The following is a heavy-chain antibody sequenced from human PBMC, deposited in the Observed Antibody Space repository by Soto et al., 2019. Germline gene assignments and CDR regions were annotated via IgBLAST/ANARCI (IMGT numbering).Heavy chain of an antibody. CDR2: INHSGST. J-gene: IGHJ5*02. Sequence: PSETLSLTCAVYGGSFSSYYWSWIRQPPGKGLEWIGEINHSGSTNYNPSLKSRVTISVDTSKNQFSLKLSSVTAADTAVYYCARGITMVRGASNWFDPWGQGTLVTVSS. CDR3: ARGITMVRGASNWFDP. D-gene: IGHD3-10*01. V-gene: IGHV4-34*01. CDR1: GGSFSSYY.